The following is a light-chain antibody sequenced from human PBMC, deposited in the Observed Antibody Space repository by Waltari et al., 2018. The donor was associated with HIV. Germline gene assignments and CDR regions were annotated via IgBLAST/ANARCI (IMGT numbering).Light chain of an antibody. CDR3: AGWTGTVTGWL. Sequence: HSDLTQPLSVSRAPTERVTIPCSGSLSTFVGPSVFWYQHLPGTAPRLGMYANNQRPSGVWDRFSGSRSEPTGSLASAGLRAEEEGDYYCAGWTGTVTGWLFGGGTKLTV. CDR2: ANN. CDR1: LSTFVGPS. V-gene: IGLV1-47*01. J-gene: IGLJ2*01.